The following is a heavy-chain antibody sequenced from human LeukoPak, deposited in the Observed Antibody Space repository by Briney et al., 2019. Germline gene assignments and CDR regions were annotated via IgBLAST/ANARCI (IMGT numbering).Heavy chain of an antibody. Sequence: KPGGSLRLSCEASGFIFSSAWMTWVRQAPGKGLEWVGHIKNKTNGGTTDYAAPVKGRFIISRDDSKKTLYLQMNRLRTEDTAVYYCAKDLEQWPHVGFDYWGQGTLVTVSS. CDR1: GFIFSSAW. V-gene: IGHV3-15*01. CDR2: IKNKTNGGTT. CDR3: AKDLEQWPHVGFDY. J-gene: IGHJ4*02. D-gene: IGHD6-19*01.